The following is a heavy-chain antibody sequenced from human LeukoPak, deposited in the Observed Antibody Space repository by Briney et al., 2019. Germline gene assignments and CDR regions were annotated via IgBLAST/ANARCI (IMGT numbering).Heavy chain of an antibody. D-gene: IGHD6-6*01. J-gene: IGHJ4*02. Sequence: ASVKVSCKASGYTFTGYYMHWVRQAPGQGLEWMGWINPNSGGTNYAQKFQGRVTMTRDTSISTAYMELSRLRSDDTAVYYCARAIQTYSSCDYWGQGTLVTVSS. CDR1: GYTFTGYY. V-gene: IGHV1-2*02. CDR2: INPNSGGT. CDR3: ARAIQTYSSCDY.